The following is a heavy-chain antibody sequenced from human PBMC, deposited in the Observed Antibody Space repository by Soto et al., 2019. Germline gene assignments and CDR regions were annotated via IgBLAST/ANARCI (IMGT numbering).Heavy chain of an antibody. D-gene: IGHD1-7*01. J-gene: IGHJ4*02. CDR1: GGTFSSYA. CDR2: IIPIFGTA. V-gene: IGHV1-69*12. CDR3: ARLNYGRTKGAIDY. Sequence: QVQLVQSGAAVKKPGSSVKVSCKASGGTFSSYAISWVRQAPGQGLEWMGGIIPIFGTANYAQKFQGRVTITADESTSTAYVELSSLRSEDTALYYCARLNYGRTKGAIDYWGQGTLVTVSS.